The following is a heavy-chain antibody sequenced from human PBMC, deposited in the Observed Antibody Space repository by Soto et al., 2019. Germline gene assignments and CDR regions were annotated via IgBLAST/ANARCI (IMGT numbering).Heavy chain of an antibody. CDR1: GFSFGSYA. CDR3: ARGDPAYYSDSSGYLY. CDR2: ISYDGSNI. D-gene: IGHD3-22*01. J-gene: IGHJ4*02. Sequence: GGSLRLSCAASGFSFGSYAMHWVRQAPGKGLEWVAVISYDGSNIFYADSVKGRFTISRDNSRNTLHLQMNSLRAEDTAVYYCARGDPAYYSDSSGYLYWGQGTLVTVSS. V-gene: IGHV3-30-3*01.